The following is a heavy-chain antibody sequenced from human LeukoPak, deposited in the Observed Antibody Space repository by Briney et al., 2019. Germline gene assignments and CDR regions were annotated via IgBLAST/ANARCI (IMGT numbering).Heavy chain of an antibody. CDR2: INPRIGGT. D-gene: IGHD2-2*01. J-gene: IGHJ4*02. CDR3: ARGSGTSWFDY. Sequence: GASVKVSCKASGYTFTGNYMHWVRQAPGQGLEWMGWINPRIGGTNYAQKFQGRVTMTRDTSISTAYMELSSLRFDDTALYYCARGSGTSWFDYWGQGTLVTVSS. V-gene: IGHV1-2*02. CDR1: GYTFTGNY.